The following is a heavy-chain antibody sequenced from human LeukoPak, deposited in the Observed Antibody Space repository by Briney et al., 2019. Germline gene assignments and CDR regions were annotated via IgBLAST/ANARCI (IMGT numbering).Heavy chain of an antibody. D-gene: IGHD3-22*01. CDR1: GYVFTNYA. CDR2: ISAGNGNT. J-gene: IGHJ6*02. V-gene: IGHV1-3*01. Sequence: ASVKVSCKASGYVFTNYAIHWVRQAPGQRLEWMGWISAGNGNTKYSQKFQDRVTITRDTSASTAYMELSSLRSEDTAVSCCATRPPYYYASSGHPNYYSYCMAVWGQATTLTASS. CDR3: ATRPPYYYASSGHPNYYSYCMAV.